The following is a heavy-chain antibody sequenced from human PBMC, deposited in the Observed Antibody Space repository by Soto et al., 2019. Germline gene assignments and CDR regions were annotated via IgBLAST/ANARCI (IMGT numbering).Heavy chain of an antibody. CDR3: ARRYGDYFDF. CDR1: GGSISSSY. Sequence: SETLSPTYTVSGGSISSSYWSWIRQPPGKGLEWIGYIYYSGGTNYNPSLKSRVTISVATSKNQFSLKLSSVAAADTAVYYCARRYGDYFDFWGQGTLVTVS. J-gene: IGHJ4*02. V-gene: IGHV4-59*08. D-gene: IGHD4-17*01. CDR2: IYYSGGT.